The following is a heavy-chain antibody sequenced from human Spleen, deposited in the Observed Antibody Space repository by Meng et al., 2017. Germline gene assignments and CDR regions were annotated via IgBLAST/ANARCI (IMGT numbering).Heavy chain of an antibody. CDR3: VRSSGWVRTGFDP. D-gene: IGHD6-19*01. CDR1: GGSISTSGYY. J-gene: IGHJ5*02. Sequence: QPQLQESGPGLVKPSEALSLTCSVSGGSISTSGYYWGWIRQPPGKGLEWIGSIGHSGFTYYTPSLKSRVTVSTDTSRNQFSLEVTSVTAADTAVYYCVRSSGWVRTGFDPWGQGTLVTVSS. V-gene: IGHV4-39*01. CDR2: IGHSGFT.